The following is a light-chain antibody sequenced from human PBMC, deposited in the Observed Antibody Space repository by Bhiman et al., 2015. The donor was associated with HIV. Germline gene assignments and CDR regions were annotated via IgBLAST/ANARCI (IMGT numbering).Light chain of an antibody. CDR2: QDT. CDR3: QAWDTNSVV. CDR1: KLGYKY. V-gene: IGLV3-1*01. J-gene: IGLJ2*01. Sequence: SYELTQPPSVSVSPGQTASITCSGDKLGYKYACWYQQKPGQSPVLVIYQDTKRPSGVPERFFGSNSGNTATLTISGTQSMDEADYYCQAWDTNSVVFGGGTKLTVL.